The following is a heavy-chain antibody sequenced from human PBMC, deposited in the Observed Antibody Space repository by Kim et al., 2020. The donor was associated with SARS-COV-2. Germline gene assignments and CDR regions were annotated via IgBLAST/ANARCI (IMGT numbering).Heavy chain of an antibody. CDR3: TQARGLTAAASNY. D-gene: IGHD6-13*01. Sequence: YADSVKGRFTISRDNSKNTLFLQMNSLRVEDTAIYYCTQARGLTAAASNYWGQGTLVAVSS. J-gene: IGHJ4*01. V-gene: IGHV3-23*01.